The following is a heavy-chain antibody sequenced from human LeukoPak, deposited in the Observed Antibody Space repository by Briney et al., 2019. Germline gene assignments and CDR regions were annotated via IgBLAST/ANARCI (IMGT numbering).Heavy chain of an antibody. Sequence: GGSLRLSCAASGFTFSSYWMSWVRQAPGKGLEWVSYISSSGSTIYYADSVKGRFTISRDNAKNSLYLQMNSLRAEDTAVYYCARPVYSSTTDYWGQGTLVTVSS. CDR3: ARPVYSSTTDY. CDR2: ISSSGSTI. CDR1: GFTFSSYW. V-gene: IGHV3-48*04. D-gene: IGHD6-13*01. J-gene: IGHJ4*02.